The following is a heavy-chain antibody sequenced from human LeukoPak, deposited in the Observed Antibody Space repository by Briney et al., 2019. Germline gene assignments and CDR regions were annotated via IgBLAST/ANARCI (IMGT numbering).Heavy chain of an antibody. V-gene: IGHV3-53*01. CDR1: GFTVSSNY. Sequence: GGSLRLSCAASGFTVSSNYMSWVRQAPGKGLEWVSVIYSDGSTYYADSVKGRFTFSRDNSKNTLYLQMNSLRAEDTAVYYCAKASAGSSWYLGDDYWGQGSLVTVSS. J-gene: IGHJ4*02. CDR2: IYSDGST. D-gene: IGHD6-13*01. CDR3: AKASAGSSWYLGDDY.